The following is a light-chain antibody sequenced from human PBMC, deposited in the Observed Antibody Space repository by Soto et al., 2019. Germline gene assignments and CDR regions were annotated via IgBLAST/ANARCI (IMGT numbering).Light chain of an antibody. CDR2: GAS. CDR3: QQYNNWPPIT. CDR1: HGISSH. V-gene: IGKV3-15*01. Sequence: VLTQSPATLPVSPGERATLSCRASHGISSHLGWYRQKPGQPPRLLIYGASSRATGVPARFSGSGSGTEFTLTISSLQSEDFGVYYCQQYNNWPPITFGQGTRLEIK. J-gene: IGKJ5*01.